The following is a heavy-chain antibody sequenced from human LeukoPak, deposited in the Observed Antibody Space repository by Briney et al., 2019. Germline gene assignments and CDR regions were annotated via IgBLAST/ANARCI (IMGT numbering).Heavy chain of an antibody. J-gene: IGHJ6*02. CDR1: GFTFSSYS. D-gene: IGHD2/OR15-2a*01. V-gene: IGHV3-48*01. CDR3: AKYGDYYGMDV. CDR2: ISSRSSTI. Sequence: PGGSLRLSCAASGFTFSSYSMNWVRQAPGKGLEWVSYISSRSSTIYYADSVKGRFTISRDNAKNSLYLQMNSLRAEDTAVYYCAKYGDYYGMDVWGQGTTVTVSS.